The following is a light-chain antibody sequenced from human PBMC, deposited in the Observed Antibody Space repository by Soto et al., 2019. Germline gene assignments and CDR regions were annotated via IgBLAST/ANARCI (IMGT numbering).Light chain of an antibody. CDR3: QHYVTSLTT. CDR1: QSVSSY. V-gene: IGKV3-20*01. Sequence: EIVMTQSPATLSVSPGERATLSCRASQSVSSYLAWYQQKPGQAPRLLIFGASIRVTGIPDRFIGSGSGTHFTLTISRLEPEDFAVYYCQHYVTSLTTFGQGTKVDIK. CDR2: GAS. J-gene: IGKJ1*01.